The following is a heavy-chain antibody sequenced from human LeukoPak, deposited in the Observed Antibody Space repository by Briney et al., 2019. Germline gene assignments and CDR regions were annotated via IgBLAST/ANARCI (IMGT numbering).Heavy chain of an antibody. V-gene: IGHV3-21*01. CDR3: ARERAYGVRGVGWFDP. D-gene: IGHD3-10*01. Sequence: PGGSLRLSCAASGFTFSSHSMNWVRQAPGKGLEWVSSISSSSSYIYYADSVKGRFTISRDNAKNSLYLQMNSLRAEDTAVYYCARERAYGVRGVGWFDPWGQGTLVTVSS. CDR2: ISSSSSYI. CDR1: GFTFSSHS. J-gene: IGHJ5*02.